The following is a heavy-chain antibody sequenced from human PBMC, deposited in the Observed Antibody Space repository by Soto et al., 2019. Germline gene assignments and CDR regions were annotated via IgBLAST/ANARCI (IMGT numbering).Heavy chain of an antibody. Sequence: TLSLTCAVYGGSFSGYYWSWIRQPPGKGLEWIGEINHSGSTNYNPSLKSRVTISVDTSKNQFSLKLSSVTAADTAVYYCARGKLSDYVWGSYRYHFDYWGQGTVVTVSS. D-gene: IGHD3-16*02. V-gene: IGHV4-34*01. J-gene: IGHJ4*02. CDR3: ARGKLSDYVWGSYRYHFDY. CDR2: INHSGST. CDR1: GGSFSGYY.